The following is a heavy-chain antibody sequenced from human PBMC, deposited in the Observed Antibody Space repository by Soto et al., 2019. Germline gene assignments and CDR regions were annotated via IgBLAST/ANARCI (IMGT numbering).Heavy chain of an antibody. CDR2: ISYDGSNK. D-gene: IGHD3-3*01. V-gene: IGHV3-30*18. CDR3: AKDGVTIFGVVIPGSYFDY. Sequence: ESGGGVVQPGRSLRLSCAASGFTFSSYGMHWVRQAPGKGLEWVAVISYDGSNKYYADSVKGRFTISRDNSKNTLYLQMNSLRAEDTAVYYCAKDGVTIFGVVIPGSYFDYWGQGTLVTVSS. CDR1: GFTFSSYG. J-gene: IGHJ4*02.